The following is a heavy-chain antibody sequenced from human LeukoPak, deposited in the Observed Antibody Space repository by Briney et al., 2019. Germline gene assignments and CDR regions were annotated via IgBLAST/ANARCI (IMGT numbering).Heavy chain of an antibody. J-gene: IGHJ4*02. CDR1: GFTFSSYA. CDR3: ARDRTVLAVSATYY. D-gene: IGHD2-8*02. V-gene: IGHV3-30*14. CDR2: ISNDGNID. Sequence: PGGSLRLSCAASGFTFSSYAMHWVRQPPGKGLEWVATISNDGNIDYYADSVKGRFTISRDNSKDTLDLQMNSLRDGDTAEYYCARDRTVLAVSATYYWGQGALVTVSS.